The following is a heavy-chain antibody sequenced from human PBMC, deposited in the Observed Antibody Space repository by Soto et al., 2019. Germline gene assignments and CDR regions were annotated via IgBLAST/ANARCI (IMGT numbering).Heavy chain of an antibody. D-gene: IGHD5-12*01. Sequence: GGSLRLPCAASGFTFSSYAMSWVRQAPGKGLEWVSAISGSGGSTYYADSVKGRFTISRDNSKNTPYLQMNSLRAEDTAVYYCAKEARPTTKRAAVDYWGQGTLVTVSS. V-gene: IGHV3-23*01. CDR3: AKEARPTTKRAAVDY. CDR2: ISGSGGST. J-gene: IGHJ4*02. CDR1: GFTFSSYA.